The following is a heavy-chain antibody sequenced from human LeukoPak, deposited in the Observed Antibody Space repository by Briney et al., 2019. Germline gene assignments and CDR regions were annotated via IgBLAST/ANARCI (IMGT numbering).Heavy chain of an antibody. J-gene: IGHJ4*02. CDR2: IKQDGSEK. D-gene: IGHD3-22*01. V-gene: IGHV3-7*01. CDR1: GFSFNTYR. Sequence: GGSLRLSCAGSGFSFNTYRMNWIRQAPGKGLEWVANIKQDGSEKYYVDSVKGRFTISRDNAKNSLYLQMNSLRAEDTAVYYCARDRTMIVLTDWGQGTLVTVSS. CDR3: ARDRTMIVLTD.